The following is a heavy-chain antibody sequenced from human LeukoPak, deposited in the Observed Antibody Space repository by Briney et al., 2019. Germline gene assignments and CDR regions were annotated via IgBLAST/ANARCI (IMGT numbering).Heavy chain of an antibody. Sequence: GGSLRLSCAASGFTFSSYAMHWVRQAPGKGLEWVSVIYSGGSTYYADSVKGRFTISRDNSKNTLYLQMNSLRAEDTAVYYCARKSLYYDILTGYYNYYMDVWGKGTTVTISS. V-gene: IGHV3-66*01. CDR3: ARKSLYYDILTGYYNYYMDV. CDR2: IYSGGST. CDR1: GFTFSSYA. D-gene: IGHD3-9*01. J-gene: IGHJ6*03.